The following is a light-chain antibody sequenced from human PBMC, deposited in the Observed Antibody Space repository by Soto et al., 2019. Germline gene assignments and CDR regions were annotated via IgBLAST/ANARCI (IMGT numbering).Light chain of an antibody. Sequence: EIVLTQSPGTLSLSPGERATHSCRASQSVSSSYLAWYQQKPGQAPRLLIYGASSRATGIPDRFSGSGSGTDFTLTISRLEPEDFAVYYCQQYGSSRAYTFGQGTKLEIK. CDR3: QQYGSSRAYT. CDR1: QSVSSSY. CDR2: GAS. V-gene: IGKV3-20*01. J-gene: IGKJ2*01.